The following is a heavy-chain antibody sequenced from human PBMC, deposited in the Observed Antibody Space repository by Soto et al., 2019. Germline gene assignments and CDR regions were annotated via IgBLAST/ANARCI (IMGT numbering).Heavy chain of an antibody. V-gene: IGHV3-66*01. CDR1: GFTVSSNY. Sequence: PGGSLRLACAASGFTVSSNYMNWVRQAPGKGQEWVSVIYSGGSTYYADSVKGRFTISTDNSKNTLYLQMNSLSVEDIAVYYCARGPMHFALFDYWGQGTLVTVSS. CDR2: IYSGGST. J-gene: IGHJ4*02. CDR3: ARGPMHFALFDY.